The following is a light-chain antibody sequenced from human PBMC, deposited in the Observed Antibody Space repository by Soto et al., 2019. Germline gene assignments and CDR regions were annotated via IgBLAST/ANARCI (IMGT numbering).Light chain of an antibody. CDR1: QSITTW. Sequence: DIQMTQSPSTLSASVGERVTITCRASQSITTWLAWYQQKPGKAPKLLIYKASSLEGGVPSRFSGSGSGTEFNITISSLQPYDFATYYCQHYNTYPRTFGGGTTVEIK. J-gene: IGKJ4*01. CDR2: KAS. CDR3: QHYNTYPRT. V-gene: IGKV1-5*03.